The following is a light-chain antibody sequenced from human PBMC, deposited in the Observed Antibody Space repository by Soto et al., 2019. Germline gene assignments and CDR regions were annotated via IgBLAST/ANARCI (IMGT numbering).Light chain of an antibody. Sequence: AVLLTQSPSSFSASTGDRATITCRASQDIHNYLAWYQQVPGKAPKLLLYAASILQTGVPPRFSGSGSGTDFTLTIHGLQSGDCATYFCPHYYHDPWTFGQGTPVE. CDR2: AAS. J-gene: IGKJ1*01. CDR1: QDIHNY. CDR3: PHYYHDPWT. V-gene: IGKV1-8*01.